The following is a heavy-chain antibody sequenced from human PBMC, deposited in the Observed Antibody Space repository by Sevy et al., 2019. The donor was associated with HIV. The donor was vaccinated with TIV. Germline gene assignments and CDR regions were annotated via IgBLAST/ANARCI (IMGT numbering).Heavy chain of an antibody. J-gene: IGHJ3*02. V-gene: IGHV1-46*03. Sequence: ASVKVSCKASGYTFTNYYIHWVRQAPGQGLEWMGIINPSGGSTSYAQTFQGRVTMTWDTSTSTLYMELSSLRFDDTAVDYCTRARGSSGWDAFHIWGQGTMVTVSS. D-gene: IGHD6-19*01. CDR2: INPSGGST. CDR3: TRARGSSGWDAFHI. CDR1: GYTFTNYY.